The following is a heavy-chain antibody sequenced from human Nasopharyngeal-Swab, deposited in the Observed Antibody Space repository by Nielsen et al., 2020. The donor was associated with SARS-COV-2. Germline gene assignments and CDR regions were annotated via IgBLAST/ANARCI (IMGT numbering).Heavy chain of an antibody. D-gene: IGHD2-2*01. CDR3: AKDEYIVVVPAALRLDY. CDR2: ISGSGGST. Sequence: VRQAPGKGLEWVSAISGSGGSTYYADSVKGRFTISRDNSKNTPYLQMNSLRAEDTAVYYCAKDEYIVVVPAALRLDYWGQGTLVTVSS. J-gene: IGHJ4*02. V-gene: IGHV3-23*01.